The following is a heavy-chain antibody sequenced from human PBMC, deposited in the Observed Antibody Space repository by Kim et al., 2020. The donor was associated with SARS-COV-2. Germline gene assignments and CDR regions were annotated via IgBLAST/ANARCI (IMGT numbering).Heavy chain of an antibody. V-gene: IGHV3-48*02. Sequence: GGSLRLSCAASGFTFSSYSMNWVRQAPGKGLEWVSYISSSSSTIYYADSVKGRFTISRDNAKNSLYLQMNSLRDEDTAVYYCARDPKNPFYYGMDVWGQGTTVTVSS. CDR2: ISSSSSTI. CDR1: GFTFSSYS. J-gene: IGHJ6*02. CDR3: ARDPKNPFYYGMDV.